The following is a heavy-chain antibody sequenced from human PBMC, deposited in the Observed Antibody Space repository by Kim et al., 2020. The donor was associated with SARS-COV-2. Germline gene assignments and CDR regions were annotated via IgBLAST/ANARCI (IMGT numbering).Heavy chain of an antibody. CDR3: ARCSGAYYFDY. V-gene: IGHV4-31*02. D-gene: IGHD3-10*02. Sequence: SSNPCRTSRVTISEDTSKNQCSLKLSSVTAADTAVYYCARCSGAYYFDYWGQGTLVTVSS. J-gene: IGHJ4*02.